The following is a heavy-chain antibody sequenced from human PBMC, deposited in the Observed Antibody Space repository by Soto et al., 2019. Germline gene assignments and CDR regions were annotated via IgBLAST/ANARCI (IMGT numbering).Heavy chain of an antibody. CDR1: GFSLTTSGVG. CDR3: AHRVLRTVFGLVTTTAIYFDF. D-gene: IGHD3-3*01. J-gene: IGHJ4*02. Sequence: QITLKESGPTVVKPTETLTLTCTFSGFSLTTSGVGVGWVRQSPGTAPEWLALIYWADDKRYSTSLNSRLIITKDTSKNQVVLTMANVDPADTATYYCAHRVLRTVFGLVTTTAIYFDFWGPGTPVVVSS. V-gene: IGHV2-5*02. CDR2: IYWADDK.